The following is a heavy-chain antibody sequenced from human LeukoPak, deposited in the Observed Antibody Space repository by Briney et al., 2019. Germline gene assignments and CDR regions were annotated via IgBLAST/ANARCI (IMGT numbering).Heavy chain of an antibody. CDR2: INHSGST. J-gene: IGHJ4*02. CDR1: GGSVSSSYW. CDR3: ARDGPTAYYKFFDY. D-gene: IGHD3-10*01. V-gene: IGHV4-4*02. Sequence: SETLSLTCAVAGGSVSSSYWWTWVRQPPGKRLEWIGEINHSGSTHYNPSLESRVTISLDKSKNQFSLKLSSVTAADTAVYYCARDGPTAYYKFFDYWGQGTLVTVSS.